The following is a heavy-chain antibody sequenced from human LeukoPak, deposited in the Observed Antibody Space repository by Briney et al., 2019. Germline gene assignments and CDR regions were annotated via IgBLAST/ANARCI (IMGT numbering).Heavy chain of an antibody. CDR1: GGSFSGYY. J-gene: IGHJ4*02. CDR3: ARLWFGELVTDS. V-gene: IGHV4-34*01. CDR2: INHSGST. Sequence: SKTLSLTCAVYGGSFSGYYWSWIRQPPGKGLEWIGEINHSGSTNYNASLKRRVTKSLDTSTNQFSLKLRSVTAADTAVYYCARLWFGELVTDSWGQGTLVTVSS. D-gene: IGHD3-10*01.